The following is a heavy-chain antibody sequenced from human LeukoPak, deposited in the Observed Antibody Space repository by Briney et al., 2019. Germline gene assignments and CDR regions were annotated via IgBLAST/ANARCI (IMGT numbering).Heavy chain of an antibody. CDR3: ARDVSPGRELLWFGELYPYYYYGMDV. J-gene: IGHJ6*02. D-gene: IGHD3-10*01. V-gene: IGHV3-13*01. CDR2: IGIADDT. Sequence: AGGSLRLSCAASGFTFRNYDMHWVRQFPGRGLEWVSAIGIADDTHYPDSVKGRFTISRDNAKNSLYLQMNSLRAEDTAVYYCARDVSPGRELLWFGELYPYYYYGMDVWGQGTTVTVSS. CDR1: GFTFRNYD.